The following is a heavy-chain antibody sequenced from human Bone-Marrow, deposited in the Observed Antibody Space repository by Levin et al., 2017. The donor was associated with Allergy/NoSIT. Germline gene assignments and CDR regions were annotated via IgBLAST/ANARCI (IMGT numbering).Heavy chain of an antibody. CDR2: IYHTGST. V-gene: IGHV4-38-2*02. Sequence: PSETLSLTCTVSGSSISSGYFWGWVRQSPGKGLEHIASIYHTGSTYDNPSLRSRIDISLDTSRNEISLKLRSVSASDTATYYGVKGVYRDGWSAAMDVWGQGTTVTVSS. D-gene: IGHD5-24*01. CDR1: GSSISSGYF. J-gene: IGHJ6*02. CDR3: VKGVYRDGWSAAMDV.